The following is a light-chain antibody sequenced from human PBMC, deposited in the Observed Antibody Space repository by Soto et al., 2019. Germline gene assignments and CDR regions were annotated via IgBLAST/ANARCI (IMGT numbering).Light chain of an antibody. CDR1: SSDVGGYNY. CDR3: SSYASSSTIL. Sequence: QSALTQPASVSGSPGQSITISCTGTSSDVGGYNYVSWYQHHPGKAPKLMIYEVSNRPSGVSNRFSGSKSGNTASLTISGLRAEDDADYYCSSYASSSTILFGGGTKLTV. V-gene: IGLV2-14*01. CDR2: EVS. J-gene: IGLJ2*01.